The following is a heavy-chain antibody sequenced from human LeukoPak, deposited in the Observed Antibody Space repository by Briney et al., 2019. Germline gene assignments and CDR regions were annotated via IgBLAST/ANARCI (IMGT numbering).Heavy chain of an antibody. CDR1: GYTFNGYY. J-gene: IGHJ4*02. V-gene: IGHV1-2*02. CDR2: INPNSGGT. Sequence: ASVKVSCKASGYTFNGYYMHWVRQAPGQGLEWMGWINPNSGGTNYAQKFQGRVTMTRDTSISTAYMELSRLRSDDTAVYYRAKGPRGGYCSGGSCSRFGYWGQGTLVTVSS. D-gene: IGHD2-15*01. CDR3: AKGPRGGYCSGGSCSRFGY.